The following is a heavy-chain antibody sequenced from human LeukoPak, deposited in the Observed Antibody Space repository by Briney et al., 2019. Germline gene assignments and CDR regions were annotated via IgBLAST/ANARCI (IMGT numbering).Heavy chain of an antibody. CDR2: IYSGGST. J-gene: IGHJ6*03. Sequence: GGSLRLSCAASGFTVSSNYMSWVRQAPGKGLEWVSVIYSGGSTYYADSVKGRFTITRDNSKNTLYLQMNSLRAEDTAVYYCARDVGVAVYYMDVWGKGTTVTVSS. CDR1: GFTVSSNY. V-gene: IGHV3-53*01. D-gene: IGHD2-15*01. CDR3: ARDVGVAVYYMDV.